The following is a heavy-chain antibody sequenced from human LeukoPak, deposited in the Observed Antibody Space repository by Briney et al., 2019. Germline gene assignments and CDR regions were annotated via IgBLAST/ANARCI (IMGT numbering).Heavy chain of an antibody. J-gene: IGHJ3*02. CDR1: GGTFSSYA. V-gene: IGHV1-69*05. D-gene: IGHD3-3*02. CDR3: ARDRSIGLAFDI. Sequence: ASVKVSCKASGGTFSSYAISWVRQAPGQGLEWMGRIIPIFGTANYAQEFQGRVTITTDESTSTAYMELSSLRSEDTAVYYCARDRSIGLAFDIWGQGTMVTVSS. CDR2: IIPIFGTA.